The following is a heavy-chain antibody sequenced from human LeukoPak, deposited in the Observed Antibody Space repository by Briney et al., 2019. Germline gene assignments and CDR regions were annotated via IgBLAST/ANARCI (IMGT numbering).Heavy chain of an antibody. V-gene: IGHV3-7*03. CDR2: IKQDGSEK. CDR1: GFSFSGHW. D-gene: IGHD2-15*01. Sequence: AGGSLRLSCAASGFSFSGHWMNWVRQAPGKGLEWVANIKQDGSEKFYVDSVKGRFTISRDNAKNSLYLQMDSLSAEDTALYYCASGAGYLIENWGRGTLVTVSS. CDR3: ASGAGYLIEN. J-gene: IGHJ4*02.